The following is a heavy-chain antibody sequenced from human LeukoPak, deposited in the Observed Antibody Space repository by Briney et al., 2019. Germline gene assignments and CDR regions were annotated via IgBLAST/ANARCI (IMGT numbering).Heavy chain of an antibody. CDR1: GFTFSSYA. CDR3: VAFDWLL. D-gene: IGHD3-9*01. V-gene: IGHV3-23*01. CDR2: ISGSGGST. J-gene: IGHJ4*02. Sequence: PGGSLRLSCAASGFTFSSYAMSWVRQAPGKGLEWVSSISGSGGSTYYADYVKGRFTISRDNSKNTLDLQMNSLRAEDTAVYYCVAFDWLLWGQGTLVTVSP.